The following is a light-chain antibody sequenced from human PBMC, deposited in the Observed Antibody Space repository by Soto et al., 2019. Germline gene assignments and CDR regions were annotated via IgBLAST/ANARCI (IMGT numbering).Light chain of an antibody. CDR1: QSISNW. Sequence: DIQMTQSPSTLSASVGDRVTITCRASQSISNWLAWYQQKPGKAPKLLIYKASTLQSGVPSRFSGSGSGADFTLTISSLQPDDFGTYYCQQYTSDYTFGHGTKLEIK. CDR3: QQYTSDYT. V-gene: IGKV1-5*03. CDR2: KAS. J-gene: IGKJ2*01.